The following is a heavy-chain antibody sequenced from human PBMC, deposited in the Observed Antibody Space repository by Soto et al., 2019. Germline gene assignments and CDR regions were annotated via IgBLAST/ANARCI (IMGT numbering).Heavy chain of an antibody. V-gene: IGHV3-23*01. CDR3: ARIGPYCGGDCYPAFDF. CDR1: GFTFNTYG. CDR2: VSGSGGGT. Sequence: GGSLRLSCAASGFTFNTYGMTWVRQAPGKGLEWVSTVSGSGGGTYYADSVKGRFTISRVNSNNTMYLQMSNLRAEDTAVYFCARIGPYCGGDCYPAFDFWGLGTPVTVSS. J-gene: IGHJ4*02. D-gene: IGHD2-21*02.